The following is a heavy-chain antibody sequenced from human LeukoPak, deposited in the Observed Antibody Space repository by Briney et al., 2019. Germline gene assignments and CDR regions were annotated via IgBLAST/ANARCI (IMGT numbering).Heavy chain of an antibody. CDR2: ISYDGSNK. J-gene: IGHJ6*02. D-gene: IGHD2-2*01. CDR3: ARDTVVPAYGMDV. V-gene: IGHV3-30-3*01. Sequence: PGGSLRLSCAASGFTFSSYAMHWVRQAPGKGLEWVAVISYDGSNKYYADSVKGRFTISRDNSENTLYLQMNSLRAEDTAVYYCARDTVVPAYGMDVWGQGTTVTVPS. CDR1: GFTFSSYA.